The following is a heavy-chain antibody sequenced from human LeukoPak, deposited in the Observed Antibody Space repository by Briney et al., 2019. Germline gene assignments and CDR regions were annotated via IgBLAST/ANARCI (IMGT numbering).Heavy chain of an antibody. CDR1: GFTFSSYW. J-gene: IGHJ5*01. CDR2: INSDGSST. V-gene: IGHV3-74*01. Sequence: QPGGSLRLSCAASGFTFSSYWMHWVRQTPGKGLVWVSRINSDGSSTSYADSVKGRFTISRDNAKNTLYLQMNSLRAEDTAVYYCGRDGTSSSWVAYNWFDSWGQGTLVTVSS. D-gene: IGHD6-13*01. CDR3: GRDGTSSSWVAYNWFDS.